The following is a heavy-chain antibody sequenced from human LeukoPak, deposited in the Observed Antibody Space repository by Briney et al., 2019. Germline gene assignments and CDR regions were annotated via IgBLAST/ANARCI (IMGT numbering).Heavy chain of an antibody. D-gene: IGHD3-22*01. Sequence: GGSLRLSCAASGFTFSSYAMSWVRQAPGKGLEWVGHIKSKTDGGTTDYAAPVKGRFTISRDDSKNTLYLQMNSLKTEDTAVYYCTTVDYDSPHWGQGTLVTVSS. CDR3: TTVDYDSPH. CDR2: IKSKTDGGTT. J-gene: IGHJ4*02. CDR1: GFTFSSYA. V-gene: IGHV3-15*01.